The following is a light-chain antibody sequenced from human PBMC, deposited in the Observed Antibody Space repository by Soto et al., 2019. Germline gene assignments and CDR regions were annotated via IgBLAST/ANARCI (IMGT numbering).Light chain of an antibody. Sequence: EIVLTQSPATLSSSPGERATLSCRASQSIGSLLAWYQQKPAQPPRLLIYDASKRATGTPARFTGSGSGTDFTLTISSLEPEDFAVYFCQHRSNWPRTFGQGTKVDSK. CDR3: QHRSNWPRT. CDR2: DAS. J-gene: IGKJ1*01. V-gene: IGKV3-11*01. CDR1: QSIGSL.